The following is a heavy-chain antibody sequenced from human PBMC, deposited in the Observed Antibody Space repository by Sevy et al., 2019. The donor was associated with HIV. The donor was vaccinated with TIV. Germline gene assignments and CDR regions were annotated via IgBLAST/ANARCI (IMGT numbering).Heavy chain of an antibody. D-gene: IGHD4-17*01. CDR2: IYYSGST. V-gene: IGHV4-59*01. Sequence: SETLSLTCTVSGGSISSYYWSWIRQPPGKGLEWIGYIYYSGSTNYNPSLKSRVTISVDTSKNQFSLKLSSVTAADTAVYYCVRRYYGDYFGYYYYYMDVWGKGTTVTVSS. J-gene: IGHJ6*03. CDR1: GGSISSYY. CDR3: VRRYYGDYFGYYYYYMDV.